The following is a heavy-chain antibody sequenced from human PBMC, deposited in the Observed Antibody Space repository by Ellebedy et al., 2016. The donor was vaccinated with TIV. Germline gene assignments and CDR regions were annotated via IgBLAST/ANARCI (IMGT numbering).Heavy chain of an antibody. V-gene: IGHV3-74*01. D-gene: IGHD2-2*01. CDR2: INDDGTSR. CDR1: GFTFSRYW. Sequence: GESLKISCAASGFTFSRYWMHWVRQAPGKGLVWVSRINDDGTSRGYADSVKGRFTISRDNAENTVYLQMDSLRAEDTAVYYCARDLVVPAAIDYWGQGTLVSVSS. J-gene: IGHJ4*02. CDR3: ARDLVVPAAIDY.